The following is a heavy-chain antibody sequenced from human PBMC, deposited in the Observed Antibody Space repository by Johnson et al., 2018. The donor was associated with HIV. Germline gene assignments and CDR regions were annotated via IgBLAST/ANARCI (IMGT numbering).Heavy chain of an antibody. Sequence: QVQVVESGGGVVQPGRSLRLSCAASGFTFSSYAMHWVRQAPGKGLEWVALISYDGSNKYYADSVKGRFTISRDNAKNSLYLQMNSLRAEDTALYYCARGTRMNGVDAFDIWGQGTMVTVSS. CDR3: ARGTRMNGVDAFDI. CDR2: ISYDGSNK. D-gene: IGHD1-1*01. J-gene: IGHJ3*02. CDR1: GFTFSSYA. V-gene: IGHV3-30*04.